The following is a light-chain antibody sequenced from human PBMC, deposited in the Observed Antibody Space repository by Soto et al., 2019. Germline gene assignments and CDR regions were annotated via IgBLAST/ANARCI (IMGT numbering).Light chain of an antibody. CDR2: GAS. V-gene: IGKV3-20*01. CDR3: QQYYTSPET. J-gene: IGKJ2*01. CDR1: QNVGSRY. Sequence: EIVVTQSPGILSLSPGERATLSCRASQNVGSRYLAWYQQKPGQTPRLLIYGASSRVTGIPGRFNASGSGTDFTLTITRLEPEDFAVYYCQQYYTSPETFGLGTKVDIK.